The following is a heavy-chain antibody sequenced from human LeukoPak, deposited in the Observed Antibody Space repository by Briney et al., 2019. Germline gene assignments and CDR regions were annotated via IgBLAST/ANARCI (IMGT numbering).Heavy chain of an antibody. CDR3: ARGQTKTPYDFWSGSGFGY. V-gene: IGHV4-34*01. CDR2: INHSGST. CDR1: GGSFSGYY. D-gene: IGHD3-3*01. Sequence: SETLSLTCAVYGGSFSGYYWSWIRQPPGKGLEWIGEINHSGSTNYNPSLKSRVTISVDTSKNQFSLKLSSVTAADTAVYYCARGQTKTPYDFWSGSGFGYWGQGTLVTVSS. J-gene: IGHJ4*02.